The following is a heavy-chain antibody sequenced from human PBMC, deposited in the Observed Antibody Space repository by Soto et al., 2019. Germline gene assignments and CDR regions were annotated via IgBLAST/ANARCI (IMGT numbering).Heavy chain of an antibody. V-gene: IGHV4-59*08. CDR2: ISYSGNP. CDR1: GASISSSY. J-gene: IGHJ4*02. D-gene: IGHD2-21*01. Sequence: SETLSLTCTVSGASISSSYWSWIRQPPGKGLEWIGHISYSGNPDYNPSLNSRVAISVDTSKNQFSLKLTSVTAADTAVYYCARHYSADPFDDWGQGTLVTVSS. CDR3: ARHYSADPFDD.